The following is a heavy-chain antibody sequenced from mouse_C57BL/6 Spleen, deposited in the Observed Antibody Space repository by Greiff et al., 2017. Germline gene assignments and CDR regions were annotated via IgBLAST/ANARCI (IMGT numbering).Heavy chain of an antibody. CDR3: ARVGGYYSDY. V-gene: IGHV5-16*01. D-gene: IGHD1-1*02. CDR2: INYDGSST. Sequence: DVKLVESEGGLVQPGSSMKLSCTASGFTFSDYYMAWVRQVPEKGLEWVANINYDGSSTYYLDSLKSRFIISRDNAKNILYLQMSSLKSEDTATYYCARVGGYYSDYWGQGTTLTVSS. CDR1: GFTFSDYY. J-gene: IGHJ2*01.